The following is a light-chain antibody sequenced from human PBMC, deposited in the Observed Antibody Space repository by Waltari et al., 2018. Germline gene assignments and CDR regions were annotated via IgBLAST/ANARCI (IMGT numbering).Light chain of an antibody. CDR1: DSDVCAYDF. Sequence: QSALTQPASVSGSPGQSITISCSGTDSDVCAYDFVSWYQQHPGKAPHLIIYEVSKRPSGISNRFSASKSGNTASLTISGLQAEDEADYYCSSYTTSSAPGVFGTGTRVTVL. CDR3: SSYTTSSAPGV. J-gene: IGLJ1*01. CDR2: EVS. V-gene: IGLV2-14*01.